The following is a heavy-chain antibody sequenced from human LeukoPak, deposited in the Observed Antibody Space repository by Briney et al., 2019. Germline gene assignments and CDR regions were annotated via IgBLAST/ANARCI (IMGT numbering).Heavy chain of an antibody. CDR3: ARREYYYDSSGYYGPNWFDP. V-gene: IGHV3-21*04. CDR2: ITSSSSYI. D-gene: IGHD3-22*01. Sequence: PGGSLRLSCAASGFTFSSYTMNWVRQAPGKGLEWVSSITSSSSYIYYADSVKGRFTISRDNAKNSLYLQMNSLRAEDTAVYYCARREYYYDSSGYYGPNWFDPWGQGTLVTVSS. CDR1: GFTFSSYT. J-gene: IGHJ5*02.